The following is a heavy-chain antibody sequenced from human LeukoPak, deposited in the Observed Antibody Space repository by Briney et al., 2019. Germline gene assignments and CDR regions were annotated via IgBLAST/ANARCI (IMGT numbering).Heavy chain of an antibody. D-gene: IGHD3-10*01. V-gene: IGHV4-4*02. J-gene: IGHJ5*02. CDR2: IYHSGST. CDR1: GGSIISDNW. Sequence: PSETLSLTCAVSGGSIISDNWWSWVRQPPGKGLEWIGEIYHSGSTNYNPSLKSRVTISVDTSKNQFSLKLSSVTAADTAVYYCARDNAPEDYYGSGSYRGFGPWGQGTLVTVSS. CDR3: ARDNAPEDYYGSGSYRGFGP.